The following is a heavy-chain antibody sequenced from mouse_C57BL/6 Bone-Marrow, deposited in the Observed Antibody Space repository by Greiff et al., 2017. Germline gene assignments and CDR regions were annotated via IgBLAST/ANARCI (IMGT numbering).Heavy chain of an antibody. Sequence: VQLQQSGAELVRPGASVKLSCTASGFNIKDDYIHWVKQRPEQGLEWIGWIDPEIGDTEYASKFQGTATITSDTSSNTAYLKLSSLTSEDTAVYYCSSFDGNYFDFWGQGTPLTVAS. CDR2: IDPEIGDT. CDR3: SSFDGNYFDF. V-gene: IGHV14-4*01. D-gene: IGHD2-3*01. CDR1: GFNIKDDY. J-gene: IGHJ2*01.